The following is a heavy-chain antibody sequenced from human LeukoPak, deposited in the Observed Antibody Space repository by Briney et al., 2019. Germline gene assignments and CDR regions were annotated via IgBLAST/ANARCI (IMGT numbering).Heavy chain of an antibody. CDR2: INHSGST. CDR1: GFTFSSHG. Sequence: SGGSLRLSCAASGFTFSSHGINWVRQPPGKGLEWIGEINHSGSTNYNPSLKSRVTISVDTSKNQFSLKLSSVTAADTAVYYCARVVDSSSWYNRIRQQPDAFDIWGQGTMVTVSS. J-gene: IGHJ3*02. V-gene: IGHV4-34*01. CDR3: ARVVDSSSWYNRIRQQPDAFDI. D-gene: IGHD6-13*01.